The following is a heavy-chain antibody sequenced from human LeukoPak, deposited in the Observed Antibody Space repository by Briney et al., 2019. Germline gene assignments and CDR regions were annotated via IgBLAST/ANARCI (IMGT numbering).Heavy chain of an antibody. J-gene: IGHJ6*03. D-gene: IGHD6-6*01. CDR1: GFTFSTFP. CDR3: ARVGRVSIYPSYMDV. CDR2: ISDDGRDI. V-gene: IGHV3-30*04. Sequence: QAGGSLRLSCEASGFTFSTFPMHWVRQTPDKRLERVAVISDDGRDIYYADSVKGRFTISRDNSKNTLYLQMNSLSPEDTALFYCARVGRVSIYPSYMDVWGKGTTVTVSS.